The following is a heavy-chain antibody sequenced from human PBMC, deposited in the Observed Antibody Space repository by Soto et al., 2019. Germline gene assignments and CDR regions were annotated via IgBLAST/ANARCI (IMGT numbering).Heavy chain of an antibody. V-gene: IGHV4-59*01. CDR3: ARTALGWLDP. CDR2: IFYSGSSGST. J-gene: IGHJ5*02. CDR1: GASISSYY. D-gene: IGHD2-21*02. Sequence: SETLSLTCSVSGASISSYYWSWIRQPPGKGLEWIGYIFYSGSSGSTNYNPSLKSRVTISVDTSKNQFSLKLSSVTAADTAVYYCARTALGWLDPWGQGTLVTV.